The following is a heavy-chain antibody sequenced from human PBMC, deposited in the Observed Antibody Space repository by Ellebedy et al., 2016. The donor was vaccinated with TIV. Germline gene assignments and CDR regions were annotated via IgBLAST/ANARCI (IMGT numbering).Heavy chain of an antibody. D-gene: IGHD2-15*01. CDR1: GGSFSDYF. J-gene: IGHJ4*02. V-gene: IGHV4-34*01. CDR2: INHGGTT. Sequence: GSLRLXXAVYGGSFSDYFWTWIRQPPGKGLEWIGEINHGGTTNYNPSLKSRVTISVDTSKNQFSLKVNSVTAADTAVYYCARDGSWGLAYWGQGTLVTVSS. CDR3: ARDGSWGLAY.